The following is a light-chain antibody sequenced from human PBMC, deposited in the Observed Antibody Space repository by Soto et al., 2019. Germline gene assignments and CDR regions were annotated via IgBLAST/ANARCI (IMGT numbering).Light chain of an antibody. CDR3: QQWYSALLT. Sequence: DIQMTQSPSSLSASVGDRVTITCRASQFISTYLNWYQQKPGKAPQLLINAASSLESGVPSRFSGSGSGTDFTLTIRNLQPADFETYCCQQWYSALLTLGQGTRLEIK. CDR2: AAS. J-gene: IGKJ5*01. CDR1: QFISTY. V-gene: IGKV1-39*01.